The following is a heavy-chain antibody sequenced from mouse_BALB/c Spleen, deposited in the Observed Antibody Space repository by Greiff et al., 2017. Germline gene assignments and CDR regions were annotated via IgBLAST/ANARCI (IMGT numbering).Heavy chain of an antibody. CDR3: ARNYRYDGDGAWFAY. CDR1: GYSITSDYA. V-gene: IGHV3-2*02. CDR2: ISYSGST. Sequence: EVQLQQSGPGLVKPSQSLSLTCTVTGYSITSDYAWNWIRQFPGNKLEWMGYISYSGSTSYNPSLKSRISITRDTSKNQFFLQLNSVTTEDTATYYCARNYRYDGDGAWFAYWGQGTLVTVSA. J-gene: IGHJ3*01. D-gene: IGHD2-14*01.